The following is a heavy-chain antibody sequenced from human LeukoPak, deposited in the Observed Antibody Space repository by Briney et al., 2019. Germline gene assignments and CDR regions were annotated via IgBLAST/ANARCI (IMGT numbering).Heavy chain of an antibody. CDR3: ARWDSGYGMDV. CDR1: GYTFSTYA. V-gene: IGHV1-3*01. D-gene: IGHD1-26*01. Sequence: GASVKVSCKASGYTFSTYAIHCVRQAPGQRLEWMGWINVGNGNTKHSQNLQGRVTITRDTSASTAYMELSSLRYEDTAVYYCARWDSGYGMDVWGQGTTVTVSS. CDR2: INVGNGNT. J-gene: IGHJ6*02.